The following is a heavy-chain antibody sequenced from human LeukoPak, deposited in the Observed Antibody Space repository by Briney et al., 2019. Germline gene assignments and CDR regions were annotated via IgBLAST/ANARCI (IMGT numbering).Heavy chain of an antibody. J-gene: IGHJ5*02. Sequence: GGSLRLSCAASGFTFSTYWMTWVRQAPGKGLEWVANIKQDGSEKFYVDSVTGRFTISRDNAKNSLYLQMDSLRAEDTAVYYRARDHYHGVGWFDPWGQGTLVTVSS. D-gene: IGHD3-10*01. CDR1: GFTFSTYW. CDR3: ARDHYHGVGWFDP. V-gene: IGHV3-7*01. CDR2: IKQDGSEK.